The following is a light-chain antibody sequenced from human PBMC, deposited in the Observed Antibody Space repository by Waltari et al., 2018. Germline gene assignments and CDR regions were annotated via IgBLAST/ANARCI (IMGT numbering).Light chain of an antibody. J-gene: IGKJ3*01. Sequence: DIQMTKSPSSLSASVGARVIITCRASQNIDNYLNWYQQKPGKAPKLLIYASSNLQSGVPSRFSGDGSGTDFTLTISTLQPADFATYYCQQSSSSPITFGPGTKVDVK. V-gene: IGKV1-39*01. CDR2: ASS. CDR1: QNIDNY. CDR3: QQSSSSPIT.